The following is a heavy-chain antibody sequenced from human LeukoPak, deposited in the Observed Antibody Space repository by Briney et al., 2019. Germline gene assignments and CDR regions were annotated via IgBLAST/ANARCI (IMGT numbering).Heavy chain of an antibody. Sequence: GGSLRLSCVASGFTVSSNYMSWVRQAPGKGLEWVSVIYSGGSTYYPDSVRGRFTISRDNSKNTLYLQMNSLRVDDTAVYYCAELGITMIGGVWGKGTTVTISS. CDR1: GFTVSSNY. V-gene: IGHV3-66*01. J-gene: IGHJ6*04. CDR2: IYSGGST. D-gene: IGHD3-10*02. CDR3: AELGITMIGGV.